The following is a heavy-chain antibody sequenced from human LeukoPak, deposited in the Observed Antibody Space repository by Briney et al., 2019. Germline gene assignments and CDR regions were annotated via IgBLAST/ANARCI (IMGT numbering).Heavy chain of an antibody. V-gene: IGHV3-7*03. CDR2: IKYDGSEK. CDR1: GFTFSSYA. CDR3: ARDPAYAGYDY. D-gene: IGHD2-2*01. J-gene: IGHJ4*02. Sequence: GGSLRLSCAASGFTFSSYAMSWVRQAPGKGLEWVATIKYDGSEKAYVDSVKGRFAISKDNAKNSLYLQMNSLRADDTAVYYCARDPAYAGYDYWGQGTLVTVSS.